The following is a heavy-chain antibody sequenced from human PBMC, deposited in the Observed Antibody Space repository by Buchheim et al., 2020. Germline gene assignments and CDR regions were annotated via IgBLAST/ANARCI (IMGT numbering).Heavy chain of an antibody. CDR1: GFSFATYA. D-gene: IGHD3-10*01. V-gene: IGHV3-23*01. Sequence: EVQLLESGGGLVQPGGSLRLSCAASGFSFATYAMSWVRQAPGKGLEWVSAISGGGDRTYFADSLKGRSTISRDNSRNTLSLQMNGLRAEDTAVYYCARVRLLWFGEKSMSFDYWGQGNL. CDR3: ARVRLLWFGEKSMSFDY. J-gene: IGHJ4*02. CDR2: ISGGGDRT.